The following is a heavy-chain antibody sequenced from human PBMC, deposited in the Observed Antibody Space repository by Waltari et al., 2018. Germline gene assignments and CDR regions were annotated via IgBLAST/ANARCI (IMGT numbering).Heavy chain of an antibody. CDR1: GGSISSSSYY. J-gene: IGHJ4*02. V-gene: IGHV4-39*07. CDR3: ARAFKQWLTPNFDY. D-gene: IGHD6-19*01. CDR2: IYYSGST. Sequence: QLQLQESGPGLVKPSETLSLTCTVSGGSISSSSYYWGWIRQPPGKGLEWIGSIYYSGSTYSNPSLKSRVTVSVDTSKNQFSLKLSSVTAADTAVYYCARAFKQWLTPNFDYWGQGTLVTVSS.